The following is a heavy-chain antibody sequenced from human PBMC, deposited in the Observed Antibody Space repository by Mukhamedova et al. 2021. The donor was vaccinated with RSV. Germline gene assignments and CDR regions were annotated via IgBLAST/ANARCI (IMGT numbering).Heavy chain of an antibody. J-gene: IGHJ1*01. CDR3: AKDIDPQQRVLSH. CDR2: ISWNSERI. D-gene: IGHD6-13*01. Sequence: QAPGKGLEWVSGISWNSERIGYAKSVKGRFTISRDNDKNSLYLQMKSLRAEDTALYYCAKDIDPQQRVLSHWVQGTLVTVSS. V-gene: IGHV3-9*01.